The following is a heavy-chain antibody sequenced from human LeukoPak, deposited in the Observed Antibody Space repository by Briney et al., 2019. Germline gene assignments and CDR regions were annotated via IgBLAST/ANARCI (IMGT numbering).Heavy chain of an antibody. J-gene: IGHJ5*02. CDR2: IYHSGST. D-gene: IGHD3-10*01. V-gene: IGHV4-38-2*01. Sequence: SETLSLTCAVSGYSISSGYYWGWIRQPPGKGLEWIGIIYHSGSTSYHPSLKSRVTISVVTSKNQFALKLSSVPAADTAVYYCARRRGGCAPWGQGTLVTVSS. CDR3: ARRRGGCAP. CDR1: GYSISSGYY.